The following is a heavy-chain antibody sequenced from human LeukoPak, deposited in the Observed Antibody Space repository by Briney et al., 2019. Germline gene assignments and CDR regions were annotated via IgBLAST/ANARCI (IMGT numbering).Heavy chain of an antibody. Sequence: SETLSLTCAVYGGSFSGYYWSWIRQPPGKGLEWIGEINHSGSTNYNPSLKSRVAISVDTSKNQFSLKLSSVTAADTAVYYCAREVVAAPGTVDYWGQGTLVTVSS. D-gene: IGHD6-13*01. J-gene: IGHJ4*01. CDR1: GGSFSGYY. CDR3: AREVVAAPGTVDY. CDR2: INHSGST. V-gene: IGHV4-34*01.